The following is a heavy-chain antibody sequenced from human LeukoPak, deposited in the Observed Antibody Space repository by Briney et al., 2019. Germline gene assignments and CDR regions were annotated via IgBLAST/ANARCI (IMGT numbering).Heavy chain of an antibody. CDR1: GITFSNAW. CDR2: IKSKTDGGTT. Sequence: NPGGSLRLSCAASGITFSNAWMSWVRQAPGKGLEWVGRIKSKTDGGTTDYTAPVKGRFTMSRDDSKNTLYLQMNSLKTEDTAVYYCTTGPFDYYGSASYLANGMDVWGQGTTVSVSS. D-gene: IGHD3-10*01. CDR3: TTGPFDYYGSASYLANGMDV. V-gene: IGHV3-15*01. J-gene: IGHJ6*02.